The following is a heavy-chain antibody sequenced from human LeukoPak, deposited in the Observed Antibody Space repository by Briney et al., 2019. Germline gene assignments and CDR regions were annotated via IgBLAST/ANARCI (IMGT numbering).Heavy chain of an antibody. Sequence: SETLSLTCAVYGGSLSGYYWSWIRQPAGKGLEWIGRISGSGTITYNPALQSRLSISIDTSKNQFSLKLMSVTAADTAVYYCARDSGTTGEVKFDPWGQGTLVTVSS. CDR1: GGSLSGYY. CDR3: ARDSGTTGEVKFDP. V-gene: IGHV4-4*07. D-gene: IGHD3-10*01. CDR2: ISGSGTI. J-gene: IGHJ5*02.